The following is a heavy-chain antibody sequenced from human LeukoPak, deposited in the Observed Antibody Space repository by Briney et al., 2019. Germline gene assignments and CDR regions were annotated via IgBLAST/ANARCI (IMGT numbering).Heavy chain of an antibody. CDR2: ISGSGGST. CDR3: VFSSYGPYLYGINI. CDR1: EFTFSSYW. V-gene: IGHV3-23*01. Sequence: PGGSLRLSCAASEFTFSSYWMTWVRQAPGKGLEWVSAISGSGGSTYYADSVKGRFTISRDNAKNSLYLQMNSLRAEDTAFYHCVFSSYGPYLYGINIWGHGTMVTVSS. D-gene: IGHD2-8*01. J-gene: IGHJ3*02.